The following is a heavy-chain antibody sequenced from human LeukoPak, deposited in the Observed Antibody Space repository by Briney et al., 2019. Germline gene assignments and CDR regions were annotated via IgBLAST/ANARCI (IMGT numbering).Heavy chain of an antibody. V-gene: IGHV3-23*01. CDR3: ARGYYDFPF. D-gene: IGHD3-3*01. CDR2: ISGSGGST. Sequence: GGSLRLSCAASGFTFSSYAMSWVRQAPGKAPEWVSGISGSGGSTYSADSVKGRFTISRDNSKNTLYLQMNTLRAEDTAVYYCARGYYDFPFWGQGTLVTVSS. J-gene: IGHJ4*02. CDR1: GFTFSSYA.